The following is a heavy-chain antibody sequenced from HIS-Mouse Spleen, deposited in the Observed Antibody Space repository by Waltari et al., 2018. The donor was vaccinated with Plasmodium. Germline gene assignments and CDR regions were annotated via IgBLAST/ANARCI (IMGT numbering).Heavy chain of an antibody. CDR2: IYYSGST. CDR3: ARDRITGTSYFDY. V-gene: IGHV4-39*07. Sequence: QLQLQESGPGLVKPSETLSLTCTVSGGSISSSSYYWGWVRQPPGKGLAWIGVIYYSGSTYYNPSLKSRVTISVDTSKNQFSLKLSSVTAADTAVYYCARDRITGTSYFDYWGQGTLVTVSS. D-gene: IGHD1-7*01. J-gene: IGHJ4*02. CDR1: GGSISSSSYY.